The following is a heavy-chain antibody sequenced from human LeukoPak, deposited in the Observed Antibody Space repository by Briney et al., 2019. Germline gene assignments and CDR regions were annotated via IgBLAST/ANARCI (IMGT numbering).Heavy chain of an antibody. CDR2: IKQDGSEK. Sequence: PGGSLRLSCAASGFTFRSYWMSWVRQAPGKGLEWVANIKQDGSEKYYVDSVKGRFTISRDNAKNSLYLQMNSLRAEDTALYYCARSPYCSGGTCYGWFDPWGQGTLVTVSS. D-gene: IGHD2-15*01. CDR3: ARSPYCSGGTCYGWFDP. V-gene: IGHV3-7*01. CDR1: GFTFRSYW. J-gene: IGHJ5*02.